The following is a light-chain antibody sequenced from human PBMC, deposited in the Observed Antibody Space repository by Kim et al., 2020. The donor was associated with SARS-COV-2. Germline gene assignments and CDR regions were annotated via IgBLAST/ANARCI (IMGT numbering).Light chain of an antibody. Sequence: SITISCTRSGSDVADYNSDCWYQQHPGDAPKLILYDVTHPPSGVSTRFAGSKSGNTASLTTSVLQAEDEADYCCSSYTTTSTLLFGEGTQLTVL. J-gene: IGLJ2*01. CDR1: GSDVADYNS. CDR2: DVT. V-gene: IGLV2-14*03. CDR3: SSYTTTSTLL.